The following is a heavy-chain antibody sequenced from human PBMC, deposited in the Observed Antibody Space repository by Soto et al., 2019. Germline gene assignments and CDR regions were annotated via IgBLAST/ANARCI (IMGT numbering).Heavy chain of an antibody. D-gene: IGHD6-19*01. V-gene: IGHV3-23*01. Sequence: EVQLLESGGGLVQPGGSLRLSCAASGFTISSYSMNWVRQAPGKGLEWVSVISGSGGKTDYAESVKGRFTISRDKSENTLFLDMNRLRVEDTAVYYCVKGLGLIPSDNSGWYGGDAFDIWGQGTIVTVSS. J-gene: IGHJ3*02. CDR3: VKGLGLIPSDNSGWYGGDAFDI. CDR2: ISGSGGKT. CDR1: GFTISSYS.